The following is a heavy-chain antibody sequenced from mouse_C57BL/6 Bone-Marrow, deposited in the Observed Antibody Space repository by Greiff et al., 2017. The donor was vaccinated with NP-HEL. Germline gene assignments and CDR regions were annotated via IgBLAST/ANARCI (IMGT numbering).Heavy chain of an antibody. D-gene: IGHD2-3*01. V-gene: IGHV5-17*01. CDR2: ISSGSSTI. CDR1: GFTFSDYG. CDR3: ARFYDFY. Sequence: DVKLVESGGGLVKPGGSLKLSCAASGFTFSDYGMHWVRQAPEKGLEWVAYISSGSSTIYYADTVKGRFTISRDNAKNTLFLQMTSLRSEDTAMYYCARFYDFYWGQGTLVTVSA. J-gene: IGHJ3*01.